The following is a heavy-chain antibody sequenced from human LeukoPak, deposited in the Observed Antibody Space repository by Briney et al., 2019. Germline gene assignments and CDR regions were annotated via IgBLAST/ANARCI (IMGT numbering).Heavy chain of an antibody. D-gene: IGHD3-16*02. V-gene: IGHV4-34*01. Sequence: SETLSLTCVMYGVSFTGYYWSWIRQSPGKGLEWLGEISPRGTKYNPSLKSRVTISVDTSKNQFSLKLSSVTAADTAVYYCARIRMITFGGVIVRTYYFDYWGQGTLVIVSS. CDR2: ISPRGT. CDR3: ARIRMITFGGVIVRTYYFDY. J-gene: IGHJ4*02. CDR1: GVSFTGYY.